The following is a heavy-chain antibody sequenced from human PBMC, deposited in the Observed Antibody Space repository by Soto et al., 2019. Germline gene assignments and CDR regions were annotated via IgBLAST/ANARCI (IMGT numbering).Heavy chain of an antibody. V-gene: IGHV3-23*01. Sequence: EVQLLESGGGLVQPGGSLRLSCAASGFTFSNYAMSWVRQAPGEGLEWVSNISGSDGSTYYADSVKGRFTISRDISKNTLYMQMNSLRAEDTAIYYGAKERSSGYYLFDDWGQGTLVTVSS. D-gene: IGHD5-12*01. J-gene: IGHJ4*02. CDR1: GFTFSNYA. CDR2: ISGSDGST. CDR3: AKERSSGYYLFDD.